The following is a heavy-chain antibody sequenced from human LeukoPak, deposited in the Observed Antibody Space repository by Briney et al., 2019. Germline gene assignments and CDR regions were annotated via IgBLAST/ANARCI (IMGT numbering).Heavy chain of an antibody. J-gene: IGHJ4*02. CDR2: IYSGGNT. Sequence: PGRSLRLSCAASGLTVSSNYMNWVRQAPGKGLEWVSIIYSGGNTHYADSVTGRFTISRDNSQNTLYLQMNSLSPEDTAVYYCTRLLYYYDSDIYQRYFDYWGQGTLVTVSS. V-gene: IGHV3-53*01. CDR1: GLTVSSNY. CDR3: TRLLYYYDSDIYQRYFDY. D-gene: IGHD3-22*01.